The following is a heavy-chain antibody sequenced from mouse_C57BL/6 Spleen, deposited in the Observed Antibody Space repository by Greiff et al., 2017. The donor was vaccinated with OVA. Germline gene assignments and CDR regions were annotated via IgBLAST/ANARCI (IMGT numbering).Heavy chain of an antibody. V-gene: IGHV1-82*01. CDR2: IYPGDGDT. Sequence: QVQLQQSGPELVKPGASVKISCKASGYAFSSSWMNWVKQRPGKGLEWIGRIYPGDGDTNYNGKFKGKATLTADKSSSTAYMQLSSLTSEDSAVYFCARGWIYYVYDPYFDYWGQGTTLTVSS. J-gene: IGHJ2*01. D-gene: IGHD2-2*01. CDR3: ARGWIYYVYDPYFDY. CDR1: GYAFSSSW.